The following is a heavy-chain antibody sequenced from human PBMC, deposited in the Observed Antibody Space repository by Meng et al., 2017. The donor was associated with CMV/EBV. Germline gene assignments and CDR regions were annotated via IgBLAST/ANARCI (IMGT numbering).Heavy chain of an antibody. J-gene: IGHJ4*02. CDR2: IKQDGSEK. CDR1: GFTFSSYW. V-gene: IGHV3-7*01. D-gene: IGHD3-3*01. CDR3: ARGDYDFWSGHIISYFDY. Sequence: GGSLRLSCAASGFTFSSYWMSWVRQAPGKGLEWVANIKQDGSEKYYVDSVKGRFTISRDNAKNSLYLQMNSLRAEDTAVYYCARGDYDFWSGHIISYFDYWGQGTLVTVSS.